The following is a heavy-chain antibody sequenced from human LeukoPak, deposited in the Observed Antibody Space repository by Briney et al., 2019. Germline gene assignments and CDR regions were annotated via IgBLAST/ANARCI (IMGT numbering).Heavy chain of an antibody. Sequence: SETLSLTCTFSVGSISSYYWSWIREPPGEGLEWLRYIYYSGSTNYNPSIRRRVTISVDTSKNQFYLKLRSVKPADTAVYCCARERTTVTMPNFRPQLHCHYWREET. D-gene: IGHD4-17*01. J-gene: IGHJ4*02. CDR1: VGSISSYY. CDR3: ARERTTVTMPNFRPQLHCHY. V-gene: IGHV4-59*01. CDR2: IYYSGST.